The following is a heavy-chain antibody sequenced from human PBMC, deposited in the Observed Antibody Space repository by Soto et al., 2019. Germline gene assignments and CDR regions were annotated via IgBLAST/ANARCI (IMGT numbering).Heavy chain of an antibody. D-gene: IGHD6-6*01. CDR3: ARSPRSSSPRTTEYYYYYGMDV. CDR1: GYSFTSYW. Sequence: SLKISCKGSGYSFTSYWIGWVRQMPGKGLEWMGIIYPGDSDTRYSPSFQGQVTISADKSISTAYLQWSSLKASDTAMYYCARSPRSSSPRTTEYYYYYGMDVWGQGTTVTVSS. J-gene: IGHJ6*02. CDR2: IYPGDSDT. V-gene: IGHV5-51*01.